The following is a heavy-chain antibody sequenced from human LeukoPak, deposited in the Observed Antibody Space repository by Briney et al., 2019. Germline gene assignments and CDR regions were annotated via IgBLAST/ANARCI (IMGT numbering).Heavy chain of an antibody. CDR1: GFTFSSYS. CDR3: ARDSSGWYVGYFDY. CDR2: ISSSGSYI. V-gene: IGHV3-21*01. J-gene: IGHJ4*02. D-gene: IGHD6-19*01. Sequence: GGSLRLSCAASGFTFSSYSMNWVRQAPGKGLEWVSSISSSGSYIYYADSVKGRFTISRDNAKNSLYLQMNSLRAEDTAVYYCARDSSGWYVGYFDYWGQGTLVTVSS.